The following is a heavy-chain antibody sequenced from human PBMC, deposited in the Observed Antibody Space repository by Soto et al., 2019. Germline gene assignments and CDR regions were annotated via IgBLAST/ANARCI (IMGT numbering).Heavy chain of an antibody. Sequence: QVQLVQSGAEVKKPGASVKVSCKASGYTFTSYGISWVRQAPGQGLEWMGWISAYNGNTNYAQKLQGRVTMTKETSTRTADMGLRSLRSDDTAVYYCARGTAKEMAAHYYYYGMDVWGQGTTVTVSS. CDR2: ISAYNGNT. D-gene: IGHD2-21*02. J-gene: IGHJ6*02. CDR1: GYTFTSYG. V-gene: IGHV1-18*01. CDR3: ARGTAKEMAAHYYYYGMDV.